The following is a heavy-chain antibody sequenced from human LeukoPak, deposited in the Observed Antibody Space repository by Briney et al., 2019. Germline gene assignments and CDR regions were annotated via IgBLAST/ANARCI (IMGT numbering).Heavy chain of an antibody. CDR1: GRSISSYY. Sequence: PSWTLSLTCTVSGRSISSYYWSWIRQPPGKGLEWIGYIYYNGITKYNPSLKSPVTTSVDKSKNQFSLKLRSVTAAHTAVYYCARHTRYNYYYMDVWGTGTTVTVSS. CDR2: IYYNGIT. CDR3: ARHTRYNYYYMDV. J-gene: IGHJ6*03. V-gene: IGHV4-59*08.